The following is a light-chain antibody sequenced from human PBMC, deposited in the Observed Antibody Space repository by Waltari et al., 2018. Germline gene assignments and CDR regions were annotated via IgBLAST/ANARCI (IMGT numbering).Light chain of an antibody. Sequence: QSALTQPASVSGSPGQSITISCTGASADLASYNLVSWYQPHPAKAPKLMIYEAVKRPSGVSHRFSGAKSGTTASLIISGLQADDEADYYCCSYTGSSTSYGCGSGTKVTVL. CDR3: CSYTGSSTSYG. CDR2: EAV. CDR1: SADLASYNL. V-gene: IGLV2-23*01. J-gene: IGLJ1*01.